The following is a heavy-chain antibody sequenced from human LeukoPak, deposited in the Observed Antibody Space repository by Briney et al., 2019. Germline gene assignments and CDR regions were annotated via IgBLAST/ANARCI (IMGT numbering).Heavy chain of an antibody. CDR3: AKSKTVAEKRDAFDI. V-gene: IGHV3-23*01. CDR1: GFTFSSYA. Sequence: GGSLRLSCAASGFTFSSYAMSWVRQAPGKGLEWVSAISGSGGSTYYADSVKGRFTISRDSSKNTLYLQMNSLRAEDTAVYYCAKSKTVAEKRDAFDIWGQGTMVTVSS. D-gene: IGHD6-19*01. J-gene: IGHJ3*02. CDR2: ISGSGGST.